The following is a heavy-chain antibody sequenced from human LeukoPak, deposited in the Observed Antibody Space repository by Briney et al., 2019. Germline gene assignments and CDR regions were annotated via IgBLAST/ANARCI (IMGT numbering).Heavy chain of an antibody. CDR3: ARGLMVYAISGDGFDP. J-gene: IGHJ5*02. D-gene: IGHD2-8*01. V-gene: IGHV3-21*01. Sequence: PGGSLRLSCAGSAFTFSSHTINWVRQAPGRGLEWVSCIGFSTTYIHYADSVKGRFTISRDNSKNTLYLQMNSLRAEDTAVYYCARGLMVYAISGDGFDPWGQGTLVTVSS. CDR2: IGFSTTYI. CDR1: AFTFSSHT.